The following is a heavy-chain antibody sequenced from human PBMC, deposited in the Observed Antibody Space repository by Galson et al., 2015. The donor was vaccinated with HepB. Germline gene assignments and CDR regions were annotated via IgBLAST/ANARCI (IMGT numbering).Heavy chain of an antibody. D-gene: IGHD6-6*01. J-gene: IGHJ6*02. Sequence: SLRLSCAASGFTFSSYAMHWVRQAPGKGLEYVSAISSNGGSTYYADSVKGRFTISRDNSKNTLYLQMSSLRAEDTAVYYCVKLIAARPLHFYYYYGMDVWGQGTTVTVSS. CDR2: ISSNGGST. CDR3: VKLIAARPLHFYYYYGMDV. V-gene: IGHV3-64D*06. CDR1: GFTFSSYA.